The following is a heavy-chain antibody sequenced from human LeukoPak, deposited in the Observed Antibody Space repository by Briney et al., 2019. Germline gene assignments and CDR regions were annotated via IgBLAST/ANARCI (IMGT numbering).Heavy chain of an antibody. Sequence: KPSETLSLTCTVSGGSVSSGSYYWSWIRQPPGKGLEWIGYIYYSGSTNYNPSLKSRVTISVDTSKNQFSLKLSSVTAADTAVYYCARDPASWYSSWFDPWGQGTLVTVSS. D-gene: IGHD6-13*01. CDR3: ARDPASWYSSWFDP. CDR2: IYYSGST. CDR1: GGSVSSGSYY. V-gene: IGHV4-61*01. J-gene: IGHJ5*02.